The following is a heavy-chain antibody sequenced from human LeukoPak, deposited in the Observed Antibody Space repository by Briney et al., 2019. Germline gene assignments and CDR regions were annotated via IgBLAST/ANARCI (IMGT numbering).Heavy chain of an antibody. CDR1: GYTFTSYD. Sequence: ASVKVSCKASGYTFTSYDINWVRQATGQGLEWMGWMNPNSGNTGYAQKFQGRVTITRNTSISTAYMELSSLRSGDTAVYYCARGATTTDAFDIWGQGTMVTVSS. V-gene: IGHV1-8*03. D-gene: IGHD1-26*01. J-gene: IGHJ3*02. CDR3: ARGATTTDAFDI. CDR2: MNPNSGNT.